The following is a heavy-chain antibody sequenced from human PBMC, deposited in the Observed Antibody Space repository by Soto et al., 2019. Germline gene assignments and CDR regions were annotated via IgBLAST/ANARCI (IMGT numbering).Heavy chain of an antibody. J-gene: IGHJ4*02. CDR2: ISYDGSNK. V-gene: IGHV3-30*18. Sequence: GGSLRLSCAASGFTFSSYGMHWFRQAPGKGLEWVAVISYDGSNKYYADSVKGRFTISRDNSKNTLYLQMNSLRAEDTAVYYCAKVVAADGVEDYWGQGTLVTVSS. CDR3: AKVVAADGVEDY. D-gene: IGHD2-15*01. CDR1: GFTFSSYG.